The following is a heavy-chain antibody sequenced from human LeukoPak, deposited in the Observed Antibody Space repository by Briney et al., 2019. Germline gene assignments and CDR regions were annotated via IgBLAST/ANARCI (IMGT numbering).Heavy chain of an antibody. CDR3: AKPYSSGPGAFDI. CDR1: GFTFSSYT. D-gene: IGHD6-19*01. J-gene: IGHJ3*02. Sequence: GGSLRLSCAASGFTFSSYTMTWVRQAPGKGLEWVSAITGSGGSAYYADSVKGRFTITRDNSKNTLYLQMNSLRAEDTAVYYCAKPYSSGPGAFDIWGQGTMVTVSS. V-gene: IGHV3-23*01. CDR2: ITGSGGSA.